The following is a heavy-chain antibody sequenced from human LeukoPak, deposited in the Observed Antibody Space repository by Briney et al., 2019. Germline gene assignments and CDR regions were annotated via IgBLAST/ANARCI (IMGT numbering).Heavy chain of an antibody. CDR2: VSNSGDYT. CDR1: GFSFSSYR. V-gene: IGHV3-21*06. CDR3: GRAGIGYYFDC. D-gene: IGHD1-14*01. J-gene: IGHJ4*02. Sequence: GGSLRLSCAASGFSFSSYRMNWVRQAPGKGLEWVSSVSNSGDYTHYADSVKGRFTISRDNSKNSLYLQMNSLRAEGTAVYYCGRAGIGYYFDCWGRGTVVTVSS.